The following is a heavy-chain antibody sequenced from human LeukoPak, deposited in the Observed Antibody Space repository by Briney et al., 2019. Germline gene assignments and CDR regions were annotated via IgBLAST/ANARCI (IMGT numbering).Heavy chain of an antibody. Sequence: GESLKISCRGSGYSFTSYWIGWGRQMPGKGLEWMGIIYPGDSDTRYSPSFQGQVTISADKSISTAYLQWSSLKASDTAMYYGARHSLWFGELLDNWFDSWGQGTLVTVSS. CDR1: GYSFTSYW. CDR2: IYPGDSDT. J-gene: IGHJ5*01. D-gene: IGHD3-10*01. CDR3: ARHSLWFGELLDNWFDS. V-gene: IGHV5-51*01.